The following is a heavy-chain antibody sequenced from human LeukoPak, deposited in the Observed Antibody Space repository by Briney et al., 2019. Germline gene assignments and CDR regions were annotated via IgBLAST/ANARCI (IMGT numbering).Heavy chain of an antibody. CDR1: GFTVSSNY. J-gene: IGHJ6*03. Sequence: PGGSLRLSWAVSGFTVSSNYMSWVRHAPGRGLEWVSVIYSGGSTYYADSVKGRFTISRDNSKNTLYLQMNSLRAEDTAVYYCARVRVPAARSVWHYYYMDVWCKGTTVTVSS. V-gene: IGHV3-66*02. CDR3: ARVRVPAARSVWHYYYMDV. D-gene: IGHD2-2*01. CDR2: IYSGGST.